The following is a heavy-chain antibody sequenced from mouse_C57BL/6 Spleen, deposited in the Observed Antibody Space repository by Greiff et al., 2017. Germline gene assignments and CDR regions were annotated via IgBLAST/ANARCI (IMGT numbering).Heavy chain of an antibody. CDR3: ASLGWDYFDY. J-gene: IGHJ2*01. CDR2: INPNNGGT. D-gene: IGHD3-3*01. Sequence: VQLQQSGPELVKPGASVKISCKASGYTFTDYYMNWVKQSHGKSLEWIGDINPNNGGTSYNQKFKGKATLTVDKSSSTAYMELRSLTSEDSAVYYCASLGWDYFDYWGQGTTLTVSS. CDR1: GYTFTDYY. V-gene: IGHV1-26*01.